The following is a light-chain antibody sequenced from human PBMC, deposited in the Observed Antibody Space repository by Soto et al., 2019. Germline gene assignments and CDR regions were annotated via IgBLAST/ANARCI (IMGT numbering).Light chain of an antibody. V-gene: IGKV3-11*01. J-gene: IGKJ5*01. CDR2: DAS. Sequence: EIVLTQSPATLSLSPGERATLSCRASQSVSSYIAWYQQKPGQAPRLLIYDASNGATGIPARFSVSGSGTEFTLNISRLEPEAFAVYYCQQRSNWPTFGQGTRLEIK. CDR3: QQRSNWPT. CDR1: QSVSSY.